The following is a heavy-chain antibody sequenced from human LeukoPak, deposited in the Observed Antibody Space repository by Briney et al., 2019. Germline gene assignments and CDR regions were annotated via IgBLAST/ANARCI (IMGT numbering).Heavy chain of an antibody. CDR1: GYTLTELS. D-gene: IGHD2-15*01. Sequence: SVKVSCKVSGYTLTELSMHWVRQAPGQGLEWMGGIIPIFGTANYAQKFQGRVTITADESTSTAYMELSSLRSEDTAVYYCASVPGYCSGGSCYETYYYMDVWGKGTTVTVSS. CDR3: ASVPGYCSGGSCYETYYYMDV. V-gene: IGHV1-69*13. CDR2: IIPIFGTA. J-gene: IGHJ6*03.